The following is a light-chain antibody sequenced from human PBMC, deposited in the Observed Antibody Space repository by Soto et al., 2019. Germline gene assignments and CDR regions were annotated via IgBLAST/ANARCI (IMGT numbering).Light chain of an antibody. V-gene: IGKV1-6*01. CDR3: LLDFGYFWA. J-gene: IGKJ1*01. CDR1: QAIRSA. CDR2: AAS. Sequence: AIQLTQSPSSLSASAGDRVTMXXRASQAIRSALGWYQQKPGKVPKXLIYAASTLQSGVPSRFSGSGVGTDFTLTISRLQPEDFATYYCLLDFGYFWAFGQGTKVDIK.